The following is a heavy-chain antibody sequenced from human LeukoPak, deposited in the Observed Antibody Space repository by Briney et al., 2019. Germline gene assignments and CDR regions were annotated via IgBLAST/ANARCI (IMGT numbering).Heavy chain of an antibody. D-gene: IGHD6-19*01. CDR3: AKGHSSGWYYSY. Sequence: GSLRLSCAASGFTFSSYGMHWVRQAPGKGLEWVAFIRYDGSNKYYADSVKGRFTISRDNSKNTLYLQMNSLRAEDTAVYYCAKGHSSGWYYSYWGQGTLVTVSS. CDR2: IRYDGSNK. J-gene: IGHJ4*02. CDR1: GFTFSSYG. V-gene: IGHV3-30*02.